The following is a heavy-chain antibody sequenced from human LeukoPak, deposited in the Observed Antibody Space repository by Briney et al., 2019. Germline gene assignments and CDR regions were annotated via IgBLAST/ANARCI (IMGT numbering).Heavy chain of an antibody. CDR1: GFTVSSNY. D-gene: IGHD1-14*01. CDR2: IYSGGST. Sequence: GGSLRLSCAASGFTVSSNYMSWVRQAPGKGLEWVSVIYSGGSTYYADSVKGRFTISRDNSKNTLYLQMNSLRAEDTAVYYCARVYKKRYYFDYWGQGTLVTVSS. V-gene: IGHV3-53*01. J-gene: IGHJ4*02. CDR3: ARVYKKRYYFDY.